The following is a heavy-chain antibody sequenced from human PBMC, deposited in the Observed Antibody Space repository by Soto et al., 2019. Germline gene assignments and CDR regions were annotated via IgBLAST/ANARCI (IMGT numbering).Heavy chain of an antibody. V-gene: IGHV1-8*01. D-gene: IGHD2-15*01. CDR3: ARALRAAFNWFDP. Sequence: ASVKVSCKASGYTFTSYDINWVRQSTGQGLEWMGWMNPNSGNTGYAQKFQGRVTMTRNTSISTAYLELSSLRPEDTAVYYCARALRAAFNWFDPWGQGTLVTVSS. CDR2: MNPNSGNT. J-gene: IGHJ5*02. CDR1: GYTFTSYD.